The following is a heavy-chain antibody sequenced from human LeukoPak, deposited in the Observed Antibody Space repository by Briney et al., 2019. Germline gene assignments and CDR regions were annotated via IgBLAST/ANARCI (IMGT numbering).Heavy chain of an antibody. D-gene: IGHD1-26*01. Sequence: SETLSLTCAVYGGSFSGYYWSCIRQPPGKGLEWIGEINHSGSTNYNPSLKSRVTISVDTSKNQFSLKLSSVTAADTAVHYCARGPCIVGATTYTPARGAFDIWGQGTMVTVSS. CDR3: ARGPCIVGATTYTPARGAFDI. V-gene: IGHV4-34*01. CDR1: GGSFSGYY. J-gene: IGHJ3*02. CDR2: INHSGST.